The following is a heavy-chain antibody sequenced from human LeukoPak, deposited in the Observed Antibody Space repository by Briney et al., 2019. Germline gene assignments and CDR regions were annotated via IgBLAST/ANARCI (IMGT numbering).Heavy chain of an antibody. CDR1: GGSISSYY. V-gene: IGHV4-59*08. D-gene: IGHD3-3*01. Sequence: PSGTLSLTCTVSGGSISSYYWSWIRQPPGKGLEWIGYIYYSGSTNYNPSLKSRVTISVDTSKNQFSLKLSSVTAADTAVYYCARGGVITIFGVDYNWFDPWGQGTLVTVSS. J-gene: IGHJ5*02. CDR2: IYYSGST. CDR3: ARGGVITIFGVDYNWFDP.